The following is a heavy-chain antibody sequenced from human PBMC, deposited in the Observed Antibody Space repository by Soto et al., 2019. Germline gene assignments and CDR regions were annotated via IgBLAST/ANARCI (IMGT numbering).Heavy chain of an antibody. CDR1: GGSFSAYY. D-gene: IGHD3-10*01. CDR2: IHHSGST. V-gene: IGHV4-34*01. CDR3: ASYGSGSYYNGYYFDY. J-gene: IGHJ4*02. Sequence: QVQLQQWGAGLLKPSETLSLTCAVYGGSFSAYYWSWIRQSPGKGLEWIGEIHHSGSTNYKPSLKSRVNISLDTSKNQFSMELRSVNAADTAVYYGASYGSGSYYNGYYFDYWGQGTLVTVSS.